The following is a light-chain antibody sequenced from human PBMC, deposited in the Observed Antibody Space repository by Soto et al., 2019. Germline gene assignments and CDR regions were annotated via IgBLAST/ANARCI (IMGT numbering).Light chain of an antibody. CDR3: LQHNSYPLT. V-gene: IGKV1-17*01. J-gene: IGKJ4*01. CDR2: GAS. Sequence: DIMMHQSPSSLSASVGDRVTITCRARQGFRNDVGWHQQKPCKAPKRLIYGASSLQSGVPSRFSGSGSGTEFTLTISSLQPEDFATYYCLQHNSYPLTFGGGTKVEIK. CDR1: QGFRND.